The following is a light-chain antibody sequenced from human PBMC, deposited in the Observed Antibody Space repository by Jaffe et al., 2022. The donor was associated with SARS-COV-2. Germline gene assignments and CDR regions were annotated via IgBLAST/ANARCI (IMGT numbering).Light chain of an antibody. CDR2: LAS. J-gene: IGKJ2*01. CDR1: QSISSF. Sequence: IQMTQSPSSLSASVGDRVTITCRASQSISSFLNWYQQKPGKAPKLLIYLASSLRSGVSSRFSGSGSGTDFTLTISSLQPEDFATYYCQQTYSTFRTFGQGTKLEIK. V-gene: IGKV1-39*01. CDR3: QQTYSTFRT.